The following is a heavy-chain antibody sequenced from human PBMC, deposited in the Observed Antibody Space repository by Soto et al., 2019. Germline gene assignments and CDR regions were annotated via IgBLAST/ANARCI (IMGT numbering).Heavy chain of an antibody. D-gene: IGHD2-2*02. Sequence: LETLSLTCTVSGGSISSSSYYWGWIRQPPGKGLEWIGGIFYSGNTYYNPSLKSRVTISVDTSKNQFSLKLSSVTAADTAVYYCARHVRGYCSSTSCHTDYWGQGTLVTVSS. CDR3: ARHVRGYCSSTSCHTDY. CDR2: IFYSGNT. J-gene: IGHJ4*02. V-gene: IGHV4-39*01. CDR1: GGSISSSSYY.